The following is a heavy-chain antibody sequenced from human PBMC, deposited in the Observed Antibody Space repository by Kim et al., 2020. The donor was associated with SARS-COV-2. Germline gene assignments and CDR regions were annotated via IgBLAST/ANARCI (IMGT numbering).Heavy chain of an antibody. CDR1: GFTFSSYA. V-gene: IGHV3-23*01. Sequence: GGSLRLSCAASGFTFSSYAMSWVRQAPGKGLEWVSAISGSGGSTYDADSVKGRFTISRDNSKNTLYLQMNSLRAEDTAVYYCAKVTKRGYSSGWYAGGYWGQGTLVTFSS. D-gene: IGHD6-19*01. J-gene: IGHJ4*02. CDR3: AKVTKRGYSSGWYAGGY. CDR2: ISGSGGST.